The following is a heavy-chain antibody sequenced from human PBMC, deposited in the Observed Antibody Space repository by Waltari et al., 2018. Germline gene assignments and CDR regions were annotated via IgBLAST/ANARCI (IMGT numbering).Heavy chain of an antibody. CDR1: GFTISSFG. V-gene: IGHV3-21*03. CDR2: TTNSNTYI. J-gene: IGHJ4*02. CDR3: ARALTTPNDY. D-gene: IGHD4-17*01. Sequence: EVQLVESGGGLVKPGGSLRLSCAASGFTISSFGMSWVRQAPGNGREWVSSTTNSNTYIYYADSVKGRFTVSIDNAKNSLYLQMNSLRADDTAVYFCARALTTPNDYWGQGTLVTVSS.